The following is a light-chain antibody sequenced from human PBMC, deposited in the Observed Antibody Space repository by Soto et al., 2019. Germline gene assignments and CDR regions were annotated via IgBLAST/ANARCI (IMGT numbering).Light chain of an antibody. CDR2: YVS. V-gene: IGKV3-11*01. CDR1: QSVGYY. Sequence: EIVLPQSPATLSLSPGESATLSCRASQSVGYYLAWYQQKPGQAPRHLIYYVSNRATGIPARFSGSGSGTDFTLTISNLEPEDFAVYYCQHRSNWPPTFGQGTRVEIK. J-gene: IGKJ5*01. CDR3: QHRSNWPPT.